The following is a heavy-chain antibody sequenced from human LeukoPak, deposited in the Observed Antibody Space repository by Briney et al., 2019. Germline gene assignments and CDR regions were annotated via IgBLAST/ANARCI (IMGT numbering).Heavy chain of an antibody. D-gene: IGHD3-22*01. J-gene: IGHJ3*02. Sequence: SETLSLTCTVSGGSISSSSYYWGWIRQPPGKGLEWIGSIYYSGSTYYNPSLKSRVTISVDTSKNQFSLKLSSVTAADTAVYYCARVGRSTMIVVAIRSGAFDIWGQGTMVTVSS. CDR2: IYYSGST. CDR3: ARVGRSTMIVVAIRSGAFDI. V-gene: IGHV4-39*07. CDR1: GGSISSSSYY.